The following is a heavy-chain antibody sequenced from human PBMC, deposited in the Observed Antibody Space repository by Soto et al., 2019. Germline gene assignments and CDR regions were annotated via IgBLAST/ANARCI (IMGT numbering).Heavy chain of an antibody. Sequence: GGSLRLSCAASGFTFDDYAMHWVRQAPGKGREWVSLISWDGGRTYYADSVKGRFTISRDTSKNSLYLQMNSLRAEDTALYYCAKDRGPKYYYDSSGYYGPSRGMDVWGQGTTVTVSS. CDR2: ISWDGGRT. V-gene: IGHV3-43D*03. CDR1: GFTFDDYA. CDR3: AKDRGPKYYYDSSGYYGPSRGMDV. D-gene: IGHD3-22*01. J-gene: IGHJ6*02.